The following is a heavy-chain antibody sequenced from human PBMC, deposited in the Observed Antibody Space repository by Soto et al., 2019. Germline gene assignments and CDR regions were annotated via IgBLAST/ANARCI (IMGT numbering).Heavy chain of an antibody. V-gene: IGHV4-31*03. J-gene: IGHJ6*02. CDR3: ARDYYDSSGYYDHYYYGMDV. D-gene: IGHD3-22*01. CDR2: IYYSGST. CDR1: GGSISSGGYY. Sequence: QVQLQESGPGLVKPSQTLSLTCTVSGGSISSGGYYWSWLRQHPGKGLEWIGYIYYSGSTYYNPSLKSRVTISVDTSKNQFSLKLSSVTAADTAVYYCARDYYDSSGYYDHYYYGMDVWGQGTTVTVSS.